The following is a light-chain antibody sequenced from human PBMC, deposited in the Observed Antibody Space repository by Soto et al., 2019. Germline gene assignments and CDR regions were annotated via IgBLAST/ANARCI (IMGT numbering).Light chain of an antibody. CDR1: SIDVGGYDF. Sequence: QSALTQPRSVSGSPGESVAISCTGTSIDVGGYDFVSWHQQHPGKAPKLIIYNVNKRPSGVTDRFSGSKSGNTASLTISGLQAEDEADYYCCSFADIYTYIFGTATKSPS. J-gene: IGLJ1*01. V-gene: IGLV2-11*01. CDR2: NVN. CDR3: CSFADIYTYI.